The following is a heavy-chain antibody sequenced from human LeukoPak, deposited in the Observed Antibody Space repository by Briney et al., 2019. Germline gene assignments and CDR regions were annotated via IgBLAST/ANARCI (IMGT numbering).Heavy chain of an antibody. CDR1: GFTVSSNY. Sequence: PGGSLRLSCAASGFTVSSNYMSWVRQAPGKGLEWVSVIYSGGSTYYADSVKGRFTISRDNSKNTLYLQMNSLRAEDTAVCYCARDCSGGSCNYYGMDVWGQGTTVTVSS. J-gene: IGHJ6*02. D-gene: IGHD2-15*01. V-gene: IGHV3-53*01. CDR2: IYSGGST. CDR3: ARDCSGGSCNYYGMDV.